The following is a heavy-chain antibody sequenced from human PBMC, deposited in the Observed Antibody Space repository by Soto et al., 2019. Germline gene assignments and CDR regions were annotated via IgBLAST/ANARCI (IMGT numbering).Heavy chain of an antibody. V-gene: IGHV3-74*01. CDR1: GFTFSSYW. CDR3: ARLPTGRGYYYGLDV. Sequence: EVQLVESGGGLVQPGGSLRLSCAASGFTFSSYWMHWVRQGPGKGLVWVSRIKSDGSDTSYADSVKGRFTISRDNAKXXXXXXXXXXXXXXTXVYYCARLPTGRGYYYGLDVWGQGTTVTVSS. J-gene: IGHJ6*02. CDR2: IKSDGSDT. D-gene: IGHD3-10*01.